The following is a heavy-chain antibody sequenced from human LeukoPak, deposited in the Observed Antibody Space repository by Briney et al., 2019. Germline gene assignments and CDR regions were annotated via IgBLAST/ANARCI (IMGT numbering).Heavy chain of an antibody. Sequence: SVKVSRKASGYTFTSYGISWVRQAPGQGLERMGGIIPLYDTANYAQKFQGRVTITADKSTSTVYMELSSLRSEDTAVYFCASRYCTNGVCYHDRGAFDIWGQGTMVTVSS. CDR1: GYTFTSYG. CDR3: ASRYCTNGVCYHDRGAFDI. CDR2: IIPLYDTA. J-gene: IGHJ3*02. D-gene: IGHD2-8*01. V-gene: IGHV1-69*06.